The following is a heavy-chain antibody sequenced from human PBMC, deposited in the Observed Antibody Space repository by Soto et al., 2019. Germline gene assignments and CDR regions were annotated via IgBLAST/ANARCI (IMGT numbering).Heavy chain of an antibody. CDR3: ARGNYYDSSGYLSLGFDY. D-gene: IGHD3-22*01. CDR2: IYSGGST. J-gene: IGHJ4*02. CDR1: GFTVSSNY. Sequence: GGALRLSCAASGFTVSSNYMSWVRQAPGKGLEWVSVIYSGGSTYYADSVKGRFTISRDNSKNTLYLQMNSLRAEDTAVYYCARGNYYDSSGYLSLGFDYWGQGTLVTVS. V-gene: IGHV3-53*01.